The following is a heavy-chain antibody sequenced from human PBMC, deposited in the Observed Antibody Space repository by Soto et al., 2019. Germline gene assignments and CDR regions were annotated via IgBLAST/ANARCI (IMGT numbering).Heavy chain of an antibody. CDR1: GGSITYGADS. J-gene: IGHJ4*02. CDR3: ARGGGFDSFDY. Sequence: TLSLTGPVSGGSITYGADSWSWIRQTPGKGLEWIGYINHLETTFYNPSFESRLTLSIDRTKNQFSLNLKSMSAADRAVYFCARGGGFDSFDYWGQGILVTVYS. V-gene: IGHV4-30-2*01. D-gene: IGHD3-10*01. CDR2: INHLETT.